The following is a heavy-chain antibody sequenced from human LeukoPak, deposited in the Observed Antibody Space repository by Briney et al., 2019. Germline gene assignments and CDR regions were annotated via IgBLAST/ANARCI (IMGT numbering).Heavy chain of an antibody. J-gene: IGHJ4*02. V-gene: IGHV3-53*01. CDR3: ARDDYGDEGADY. Sequence: GGSLRLSCAASGFTVSNNYMSWVRQAPGKGLEWVSVIYSGGSTYYADSVKGRFTISRDNSKNTLYLHMNSLRAEDTVVYYCARDDYGDEGADYWGQGTLVTVSS. D-gene: IGHD4-17*01. CDR1: GFTVSNNY. CDR2: IYSGGST.